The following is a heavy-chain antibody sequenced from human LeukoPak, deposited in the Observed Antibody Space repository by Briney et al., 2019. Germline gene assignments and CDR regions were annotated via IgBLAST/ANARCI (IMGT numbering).Heavy chain of an antibody. V-gene: IGHV1-2*02. CDR1: GYTLTGYY. D-gene: IGHD6-13*01. CDR3: ARGDSSSWFYFDY. Sequence: ASVKVSCKASGYTLTGYYMHWVRQAPGQRLEWMGWINPNIDDTNYAQKFQGRITMTRDTSISTAYMELSSPRSDDTAMYYCARGDSSSWFYFDYWGQGTLVTVSS. CDR2: INPNIDDT. J-gene: IGHJ4*02.